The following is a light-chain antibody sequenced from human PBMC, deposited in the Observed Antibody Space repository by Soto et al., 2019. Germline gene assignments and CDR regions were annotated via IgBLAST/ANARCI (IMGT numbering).Light chain of an antibody. V-gene: IGKV3-20*01. CDR1: QSVSSSY. J-gene: IGKJ4*01. Sequence: EIVLTQSPGTLSLSPGERATLSCRASQSVSSSYLACYQQKPGQAPRLLIYGASSRATCIPDRFSGSGSGTELTLTISRLETEDFAVYYCQQYGSSPLTCGGGTKVEIK. CDR2: GAS. CDR3: QQYGSSPLT.